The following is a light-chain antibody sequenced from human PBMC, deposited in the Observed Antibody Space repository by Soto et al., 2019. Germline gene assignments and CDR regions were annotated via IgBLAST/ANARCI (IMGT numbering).Light chain of an antibody. Sequence: AVLRPPASVSGSLGQSITISFTGTSSDVGDYNYVSWYQQHPGKAPKLMIYEVSKRPSGDPNRFSGSKSGNTASLTVSGLQAEDEADYYCSSYAGSNAYVFGTGTKVTVL. J-gene: IGLJ1*01. CDR2: EVS. V-gene: IGLV2-8*01. CDR3: SSYAGSNAYV. CDR1: SSDVGDYNY.